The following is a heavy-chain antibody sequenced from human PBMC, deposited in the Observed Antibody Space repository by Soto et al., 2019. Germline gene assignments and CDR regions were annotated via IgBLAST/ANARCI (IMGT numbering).Heavy chain of an antibody. CDR2: IYPDDSDT. CDR1: GYSFTNYW. CDR3: ARLEWLSLAAWLEP. Sequence: XESLKSSCKGSGYSFTNYWIGWVRQMPGKGLEWMGMIYPDDSDTKYSPSFQGQVTLSADKSINTACLQWSSLKASDTAIYYCARLEWLSLAAWLEPWGQGTLVTVSS. J-gene: IGHJ5*02. D-gene: IGHD3-3*01. V-gene: IGHV5-51*01.